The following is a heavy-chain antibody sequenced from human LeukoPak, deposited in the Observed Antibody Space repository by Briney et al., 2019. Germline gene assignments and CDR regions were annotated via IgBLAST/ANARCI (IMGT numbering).Heavy chain of an antibody. J-gene: IGHJ6*03. CDR3: ARDAYYYDSSGYRWSYYYYHMDV. D-gene: IGHD3-22*01. Sequence: SETLSLTCTVSGGSISSGSYYWSWIRQPAGKGLEWIGRIYTSGSTNYNPSLKSRVTISVDTSKNQFSLRLSSVTAADTAVYYCARDAYYYDSSGYRWSYYYYHMDVWGKGTTVTISS. CDR2: IYTSGST. CDR1: GGSISSGSYY. V-gene: IGHV4-61*02.